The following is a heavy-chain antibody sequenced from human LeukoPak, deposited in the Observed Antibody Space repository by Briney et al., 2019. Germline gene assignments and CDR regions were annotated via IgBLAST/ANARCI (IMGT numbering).Heavy chain of an antibody. D-gene: IGHD3-3*01. CDR3: VKGRTRADS. CDR2: IRSKGSGGTI. CDR1: GFTFNEYA. J-gene: IGHJ4*02. Sequence: GGSLRLSCTASGFTFNEYAMSWFRQAPGKGLEWVGFIRSKGSGGTIEYAASVKGRFTLSRDDSKSIVSLQMNSLQSEDTAVYYCVKGRTRADSWGQGTLVTVSS. V-gene: IGHV3-49*03.